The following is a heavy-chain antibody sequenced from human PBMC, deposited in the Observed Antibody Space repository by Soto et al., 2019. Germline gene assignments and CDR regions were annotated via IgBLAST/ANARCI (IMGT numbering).Heavy chain of an antibody. CDR2: IYPGDSDT. D-gene: IGHD3-9*01. Sequence: PGESLKISCKGSGYSFTSYWIGWVRQMPGKGLEWMGIIYPGDSDTRYNPSFQGQVTISADKSISTAYLQWSSLKASDTAMYYCATFPPYYDILTGPVAFDIWGQGTMVTVSS. J-gene: IGHJ3*02. V-gene: IGHV5-51*01. CDR1: GYSFTSYW. CDR3: ATFPPYYDILTGPVAFDI.